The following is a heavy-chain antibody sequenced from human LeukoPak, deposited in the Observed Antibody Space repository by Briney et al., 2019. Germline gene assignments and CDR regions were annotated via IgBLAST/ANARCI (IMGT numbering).Heavy chain of an antibody. V-gene: IGHV3-23*01. J-gene: IGHJ4*02. Sequence: WGSLRLSCAVSGFNFNKYDMTWVRQAPGKGLEWVSTITGRSDKTYYTDSVKGRFVTSRDNSKDTLYLQMNSLRAEDTALYYYAKGGLLHDLGQGALVTVSS. CDR3: AKGGLLHD. CDR1: GFNFNKYD. CDR2: ITGRSDKT. D-gene: IGHD2-21*01.